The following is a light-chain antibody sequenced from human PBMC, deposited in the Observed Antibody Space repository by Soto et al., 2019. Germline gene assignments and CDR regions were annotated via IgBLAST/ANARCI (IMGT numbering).Light chain of an antibody. CDR1: QSVSSQ. Sequence: EIVLTQSPATLSLSPGERATLSCRASQSVSSQLAWYQQKPGQAPRLLIYDASNRATGIPARFRGSGSGTDFTLTISSLEPEDFAVYYCQQYDKWPPSNTFGQGTKLEIK. CDR3: QQYDKWPPSNT. CDR2: DAS. J-gene: IGKJ2*01. V-gene: IGKV3-11*01.